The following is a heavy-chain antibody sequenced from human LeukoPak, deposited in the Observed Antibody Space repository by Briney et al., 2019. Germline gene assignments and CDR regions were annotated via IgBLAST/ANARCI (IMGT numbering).Heavy chain of an antibody. D-gene: IGHD6-13*01. CDR1: GGSISSGNYY. CDR3: ARRPGILNWFDP. CDR2: IYTSGST. J-gene: IGHJ5*02. Sequence: SETLSLTCTVSGGSISSGNYYWSWIRQPAGKGLEWIGRIYTSGSTNYNPSLKSRVTISVDTSKNQFSLKLGSVTAADTAVYYCARRPGILNWFDPWGQGTLVTVSS. V-gene: IGHV4-61*02.